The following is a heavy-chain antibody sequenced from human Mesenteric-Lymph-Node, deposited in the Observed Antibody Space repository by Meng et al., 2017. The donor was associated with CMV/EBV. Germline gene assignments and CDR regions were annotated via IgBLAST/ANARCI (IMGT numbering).Heavy chain of an antibody. V-gene: IGHV4-39*07. J-gene: IGHJ6*02. CDR1: GGSVSSGSYY. Sequence: SETLSLTCTVSGGSVSSGSYYWSWIRQPPGKGLEWIGSIYYSGSTYYNPSLKSRVTISVDTSKNQFSLKLSSVTAADTAVYYCARDPSYDSSGHTPYYYGMDVWGQGTTVTVSS. D-gene: IGHD3-22*01. CDR3: ARDPSYDSSGHTPYYYGMDV. CDR2: IYYSGST.